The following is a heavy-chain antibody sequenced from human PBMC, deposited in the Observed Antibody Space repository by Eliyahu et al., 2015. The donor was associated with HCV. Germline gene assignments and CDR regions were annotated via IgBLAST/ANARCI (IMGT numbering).Heavy chain of an antibody. Sequence: EVKKSGASVKVSCKASGYTFIGYGISWLRQAPGQGLEWVGWISAHNGQTDSAQKVQDRVTMTIDTSTGHSQLGGGGPVFCDTAVYYCARDSPLASVAARPLDFWGQGTLVTVSS. CDR3: ARDSPLASVAARPLDF. CDR1: GYTFIGYG. J-gene: IGHJ4*02. D-gene: IGHD6-6*01. CDR2: ISAHNGQT. V-gene: IGHV1-18*04.